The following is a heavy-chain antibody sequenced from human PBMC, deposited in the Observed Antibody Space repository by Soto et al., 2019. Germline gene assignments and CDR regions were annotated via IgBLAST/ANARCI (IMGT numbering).Heavy chain of an antibody. Sequence: SETLSLTCAVSRAFINSGGFYYSWIRQPPGKGLEWLGYIFHSGSTLYTPSLRGRLTLSADTSRNQLSLHLTSVTAADTAVYYCVRGGIAGHWFDPWGQGILVTVSS. J-gene: IGHJ5*02. CDR3: VRGGIAGHWFDP. CDR1: RAFINSGGFY. V-gene: IGHV4-31*11. D-gene: IGHD2-21*01. CDR2: IFHSGST.